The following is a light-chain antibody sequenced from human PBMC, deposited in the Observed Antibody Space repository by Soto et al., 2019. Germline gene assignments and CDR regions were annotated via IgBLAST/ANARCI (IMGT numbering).Light chain of an antibody. V-gene: IGLV1-40*01. CDR3: QSYDRSLSGYV. J-gene: IGLJ1*01. CDR2: GYI. Sequence: QSVLTQPPSVSGAPGQRVTISCTGSSSNIGARYDVHWYQLLPGTAPKLLIYGYINRPSGVPDRFSGSQSGTSASLAITGLQAEDEADYYCQSYDRSLSGYVFGTGTKVTV. CDR1: SSNIGARYD.